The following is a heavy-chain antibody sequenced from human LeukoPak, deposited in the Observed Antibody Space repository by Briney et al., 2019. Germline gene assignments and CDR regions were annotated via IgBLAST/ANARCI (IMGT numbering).Heavy chain of an antibody. CDR2: IRYDGSNK. CDR1: GFTFSSYG. D-gene: IGHD4-23*01. V-gene: IGHV3-30*02. Sequence: GGSLRLSCAASGFTFSSYGMHWVRQAPGKGLEWVAFIRYDGSNKYYADSVKGRFTISRDNSNNTLYLQMNSLRAEDTAVYYCARSFDYGGNVYYYYYYMDVWGKGTTVTVSS. CDR3: ARSFDYGGNVYYYYYYMDV. J-gene: IGHJ6*03.